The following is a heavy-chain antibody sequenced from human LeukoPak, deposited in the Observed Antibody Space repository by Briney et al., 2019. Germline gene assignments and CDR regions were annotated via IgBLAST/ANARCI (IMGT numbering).Heavy chain of an antibody. J-gene: IGHJ4*02. Sequence: SETLSLTCSVSSGSISNYYWSWIRQPAGKGLEWIGRIYASGSTNHNPSLKSRVTMSVDTSKNQFSLKLSSVTAADTAMYYCARGRPYSASYYDSDYWGQGTLVTVSS. CDR3: ARGRPYSASYYDSDY. D-gene: IGHD1-26*01. V-gene: IGHV4-4*07. CDR2: IYASGST. CDR1: SGSISNYY.